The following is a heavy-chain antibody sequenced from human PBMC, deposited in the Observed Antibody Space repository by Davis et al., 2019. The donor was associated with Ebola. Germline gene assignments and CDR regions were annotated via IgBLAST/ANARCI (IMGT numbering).Heavy chain of an antibody. Sequence: SETLSLTCTVSGGSISSYYWSWIRQPPGKGLEWIGYIYYSGSTNYNPSLKSRVTISVDTSKNQFSLKLSSVTAADTAVYYCARDSPHYDILTGYSHVAFDIWGQGTMVTVSS. V-gene: IGHV4-59*01. CDR2: IYYSGST. J-gene: IGHJ3*02. CDR3: ARDSPHYDILTGYSHVAFDI. D-gene: IGHD3-9*01. CDR1: GGSISSYY.